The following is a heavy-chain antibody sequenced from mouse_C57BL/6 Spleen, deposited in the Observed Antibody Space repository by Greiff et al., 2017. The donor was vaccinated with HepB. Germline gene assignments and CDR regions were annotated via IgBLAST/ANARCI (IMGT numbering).Heavy chain of an antibody. V-gene: IGHV14-3*01. J-gene: IGHJ1*03. CDR1: GFNIKNTY. D-gene: IGHD1-1*01. Sequence: VQLKESVAELVRPGASVKLSCTASGFNIKNTYMHWVKQRPEQGLEWIGRIDPANGNTKYAPKFQGKATITADTSSNTAYLQLSSLTSEDTAIYYCARVTTVDYWYFDVWGTGTTVTVSS. CDR2: IDPANGNT. CDR3: ARVTTVDYWYFDV.